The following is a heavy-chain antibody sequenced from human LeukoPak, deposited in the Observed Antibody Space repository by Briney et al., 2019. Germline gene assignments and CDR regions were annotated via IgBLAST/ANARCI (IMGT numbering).Heavy chain of an antibody. Sequence: SETLSLTCTVSGGSISSYYWSWIRQPPGKGLEWIGYIYYSGSTNYNPSLKSRVTISVDTSKNQFSLKLSSVTAADTAVYYCARGVIQLWLSYVDYWGQGTLVTVSS. CDR3: ARGVIQLWLSYVDY. CDR1: GGSISSYY. V-gene: IGHV4-59*01. D-gene: IGHD5-18*01. CDR2: IYYSGST. J-gene: IGHJ4*02.